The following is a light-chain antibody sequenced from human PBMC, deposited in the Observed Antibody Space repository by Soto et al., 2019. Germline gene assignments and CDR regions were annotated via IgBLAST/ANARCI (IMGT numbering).Light chain of an antibody. V-gene: IGLV2-11*01. CDR1: SSDVGGYDF. CDR3: CSYAASLNYV. CDR2: DVS. Sequence: QSVLTQPRSVSGSPGQSVTISCTGTSSDVGGYDFVSWYQQHPGKAPKLMIHDVSRRPSGVPDRFSGSKSGNTASLTISGLQPEDEADYYCCSYAASLNYVFGTGTKVTVL. J-gene: IGLJ1*01.